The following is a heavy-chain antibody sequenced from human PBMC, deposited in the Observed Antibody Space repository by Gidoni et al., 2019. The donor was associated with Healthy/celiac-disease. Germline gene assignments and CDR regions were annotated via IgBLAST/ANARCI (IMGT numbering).Heavy chain of an antibody. Sequence: EVQLVESGGGMVQPGGSLRRSCAASGFTFSSYSMNWVRQAPGKGLEWVSSISSSSRYIYYADSVKGRFTISRDNAKNSLYLQMNSLRAEDTAVYYCARDEITPGAFDIWGQGTMVTVSS. V-gene: IGHV3-21*01. CDR2: ISSSSRYI. CDR3: ARDEITPGAFDI. D-gene: IGHD2-15*01. J-gene: IGHJ3*02. CDR1: GFTFSSYS.